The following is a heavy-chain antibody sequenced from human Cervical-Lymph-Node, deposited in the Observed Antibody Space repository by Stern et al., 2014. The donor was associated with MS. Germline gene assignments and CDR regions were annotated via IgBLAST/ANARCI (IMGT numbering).Heavy chain of an antibody. CDR2: IYPGDSKT. J-gene: IGHJ5*02. CDR3: ARLVNFNYFDP. D-gene: IGHD3-22*01. V-gene: IGHV5-51*01. CDR1: GYTFAFYW. Sequence: VQLVESGAEVKKPVESVKISCKGSGYTFAFYWIAWVRQMPGKGLEWMGIIYPGDSKTTYSPSFEGQVTFSADESISTAYLHWNSLKASDTAIYYCARLVNFNYFDPWGQGTLVTVSS.